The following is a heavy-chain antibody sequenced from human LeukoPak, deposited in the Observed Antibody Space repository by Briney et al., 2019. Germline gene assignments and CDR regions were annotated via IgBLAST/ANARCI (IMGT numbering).Heavy chain of an antibody. Sequence: SETLSLTCTVSGGSISSYCWSWIRQPPGKGLEWIGYIYYSGSTNYNPSLKSRVTISVDTSKNQFSLKLSSVTAADTAVYYCARASVVVTRGGGYYYYMDVWGKGTTVTISS. V-gene: IGHV4-59*01. CDR1: GGSISSYC. D-gene: IGHD2-21*02. J-gene: IGHJ6*03. CDR3: ARASVVVTRGGGYYYYMDV. CDR2: IYYSGST.